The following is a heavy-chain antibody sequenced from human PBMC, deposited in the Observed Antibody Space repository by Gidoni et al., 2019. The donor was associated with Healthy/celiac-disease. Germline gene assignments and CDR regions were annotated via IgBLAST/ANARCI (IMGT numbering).Heavy chain of an antibody. CDR1: GFTFRSYS. J-gene: IGHJ4*02. D-gene: IGHD4-4*01. Sequence: EVQLVESGGGLVKPGGSLRLSCAASGFTFRSYSMNWVRQAPGKGLEWVSSISSSSSYIYYADSVKGRFTISRDNAKNSLYLQMNSLRAEDTAVYYCARGVSNYPDYWGQGTLVTVSS. CDR3: ARGVSNYPDY. CDR2: ISSSSSYI. V-gene: IGHV3-21*01.